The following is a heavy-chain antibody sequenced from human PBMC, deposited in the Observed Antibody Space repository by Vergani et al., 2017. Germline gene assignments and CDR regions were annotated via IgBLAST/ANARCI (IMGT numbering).Heavy chain of an antibody. CDR3: AKHFRGWGIDY. J-gene: IGHJ4*02. Sequence: QVQLVESGGGVVQRGGSLRLSCATSGFTLSNYDMQWIRQGPGKGLEFVAFIQFDGSNQYYADSVKGRFTFSRDFSKNTLYMQRNSLRTDDTATYYCAKHFRGWGIDYWGQGTQVIVSS. CDR1: GFTLSNYD. CDR2: IQFDGSNQ. V-gene: IGHV3-30*02. D-gene: IGHD3-16*01.